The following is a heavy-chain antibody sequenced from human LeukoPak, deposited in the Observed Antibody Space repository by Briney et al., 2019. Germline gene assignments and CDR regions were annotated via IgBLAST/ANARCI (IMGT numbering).Heavy chain of an antibody. D-gene: IGHD3-22*01. CDR1: GGPISSYY. Sequence: SETLSLTCTVSGGPISSYYWSWIRQPPGKGLEWIGYIYYSGSTNYNPSLKSRVTISVDTSKNQFSLKLSSVTAADTAVYYCARGVPPYYYDSSGYYPFDYWGQGTLVTVSS. CDR3: ARGVPPYYYDSSGYYPFDY. J-gene: IGHJ4*02. V-gene: IGHV4-59*01. CDR2: IYYSGST.